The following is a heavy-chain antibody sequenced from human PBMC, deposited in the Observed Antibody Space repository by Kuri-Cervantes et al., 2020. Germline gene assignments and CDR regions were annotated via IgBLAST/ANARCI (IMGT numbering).Heavy chain of an antibody. V-gene: IGHV3-30-3*01. J-gene: IGHJ6*02. CDR1: GFTFSSYA. CDR3: ARDPGTYYDFWSGLNYYYYGMDV. CDR2: IAYDGSNK. Sequence: GGSLRLSCAASGFTFSSYAMHWVRQAPGKGLEWVAVIAYDGSNKYYADSVKGRFTISRDNSKNTLYLQMNSLRAEDTAVYYCARDPGTYYDFWSGLNYYYYGMDVWGQATTVTVSS. D-gene: IGHD3-3*01.